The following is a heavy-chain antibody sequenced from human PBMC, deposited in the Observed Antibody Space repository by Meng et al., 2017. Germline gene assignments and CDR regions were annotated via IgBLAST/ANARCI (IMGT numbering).Heavy chain of an antibody. Sequence: GQLVESGVGLVKLWGSLRLSCAASGFTVSSNYMSWVRQAPGKGLEWVSVIYSGGSTYYADSVKGRFTISRDNSKNTLYLQMNSLRAEDTAVYYCARDRDGYNWFDPWGQGTLVTVSS. D-gene: IGHD5-24*01. CDR2: IYSGGST. J-gene: IGHJ5*02. CDR1: GFTVSSNY. CDR3: ARDRDGYNWFDP. V-gene: IGHV3-66*02.